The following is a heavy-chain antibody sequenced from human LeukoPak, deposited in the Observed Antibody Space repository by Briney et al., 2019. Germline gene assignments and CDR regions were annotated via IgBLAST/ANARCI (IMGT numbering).Heavy chain of an antibody. CDR2: IYYSGST. CDR1: GGSISSGDYY. Sequence: PSQTLSLTCTVSGGSISSGDYYWSWIRQPPGKGLEWIGYIYYSGSTYCNPSLKSRVTISVDTSKNQFSLKLSSVTAADTAVYYCARVDTAMVYYYGMDVWGQGTTVTVSS. CDR3: ARVDTAMVYYYGMDV. J-gene: IGHJ6*02. V-gene: IGHV4-30-4*01. D-gene: IGHD5-18*01.